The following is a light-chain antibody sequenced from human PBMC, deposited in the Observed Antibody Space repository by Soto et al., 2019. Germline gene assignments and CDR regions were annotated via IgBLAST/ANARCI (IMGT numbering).Light chain of an antibody. V-gene: IGKV1-9*01. CDR2: EAS. J-gene: IGKJ5*01. CDR1: QGISSY. Sequence: DIQLTQSQSFLSASVGSRFTITCRASQGISSYLAWYQQKNGKAPKLLIYEASTLQSGVPSRFSGSGYGTEFNLTISGLLTEDFAAYHCQQLYTLPFTFGQGTRLEIK. CDR3: QQLYTLPFT.